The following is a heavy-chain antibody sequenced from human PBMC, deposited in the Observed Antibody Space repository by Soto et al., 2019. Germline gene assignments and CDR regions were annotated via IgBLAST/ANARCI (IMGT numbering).Heavy chain of an antibody. CDR3: ARPALLITTFAY. D-gene: IGHD4-4*01. CDR2: IWHDGTKK. J-gene: IGHJ4*02. CDR1: GFTFSDYA. Sequence: QEQLVESGGGVVQPGRSLRLSCAASGFTFSDYAMHWVRQAPGKGLEWVAVIWHDGTKKDYADSVRGRFTISRDNSKNTLYLQMNSLRAEDTAIYYCARPALLITTFAYWGQGTLITVSS. V-gene: IGHV3-33*01.